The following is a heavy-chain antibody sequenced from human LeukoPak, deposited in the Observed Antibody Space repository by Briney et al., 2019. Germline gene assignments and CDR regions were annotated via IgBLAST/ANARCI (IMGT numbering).Heavy chain of an antibody. CDR1: GFTFSSYA. J-gene: IGHJ4*02. D-gene: IGHD3-22*01. V-gene: IGHV3-23*01. Sequence: GGSLRLSCAASGFTFSSYAMTWVRQSPGKGLEWASTISGSGVDTYYADSVGGRFTISRDNSKNTLYLQMNSLRAEDTAVYYCAKCKSSGLVVVVILDFWGQGTLVTVSS. CDR2: ISGSGVDT. CDR3: AKCKSSGLVVVVILDF.